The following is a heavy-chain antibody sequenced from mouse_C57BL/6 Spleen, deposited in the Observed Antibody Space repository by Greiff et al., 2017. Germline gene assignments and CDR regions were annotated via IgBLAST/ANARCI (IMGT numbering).Heavy chain of an antibody. CDR1: GYTFTSYW. CDR3: ARGGDSAWFAY. D-gene: IGHD2-13*01. CDR2: IDPSDSYT. Sequence: VQLQQPGAELVKPGASVKLSCKASGYTFTSYWMQWVKQRPGQGLEWIGEIDPSDSYTNYNQKFKGKATLTVGKSSSTAYMQLSSLTSEDSAVYYCARGGDSAWFAYWGQGTLVTVSA. V-gene: IGHV1-50*01. J-gene: IGHJ3*01.